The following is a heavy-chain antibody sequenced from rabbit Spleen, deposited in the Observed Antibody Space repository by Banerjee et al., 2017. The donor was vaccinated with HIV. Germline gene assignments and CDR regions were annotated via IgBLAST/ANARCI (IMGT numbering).Heavy chain of an antibody. V-gene: IGHV1S40*01. CDR1: GFDFSRTG. CDR2: IEVGSSDFT. CDR3: ARGEYSSGWGWDF. Sequence: QSLEESGGDLVKPGGSLKLSCKASGFDFSRTGVSWVRQAPGKGLEWIACIEVGSSDFTYFATWAKGRFTISLDNAQNTVFLQMTSLTAADTATYFCARGEYSSGWGWDFWGQGTLVTVS. J-gene: IGHJ6*01. D-gene: IGHD4-1*01.